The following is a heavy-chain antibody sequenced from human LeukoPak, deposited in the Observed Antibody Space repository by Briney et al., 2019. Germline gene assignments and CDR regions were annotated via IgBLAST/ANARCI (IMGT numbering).Heavy chain of an antibody. J-gene: IGHJ4*02. V-gene: IGHV3-11*01. CDR1: GFTFSDHY. Sequence: PGGSLRLSCAVPGFTFSDHYMTWIRQAPGKGLEWVSFISSSATTILYADSVKGRFTISRDNARNSLFLQMSSLRAEDTAVYYCASSPNTDLVKVYFDNWGQGALVTVSS. CDR3: ASSPNTDLVKVYFDN. D-gene: IGHD5-18*01. CDR2: ISSSATTI.